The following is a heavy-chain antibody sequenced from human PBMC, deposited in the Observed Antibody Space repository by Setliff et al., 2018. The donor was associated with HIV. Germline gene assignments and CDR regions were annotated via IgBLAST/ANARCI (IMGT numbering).Heavy chain of an antibody. CDR2: IIPIFGTA. CDR3: ARDLETRTRTSLYYFDY. V-gene: IGHV1-8*01. J-gene: IGHJ4*02. Sequence: ASVKVSCKASGYTFTSYDINWVRQATGQGLEWMGGIIPIFGTANYAQKFQDWVTMTRNTSISTAYMELSSLRSEDTAVYYCARDLETRTRTSLYYFDYWGQGTLVTVSS. CDR1: GYTFTSYD.